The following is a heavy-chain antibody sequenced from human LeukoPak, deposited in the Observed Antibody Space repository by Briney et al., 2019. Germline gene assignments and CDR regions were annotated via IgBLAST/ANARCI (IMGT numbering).Heavy chain of an antibody. D-gene: IGHD3-22*01. J-gene: IGHJ4*02. CDR2: MNPNSGNT. V-gene: IGHV1-8*03. CDR1: GGTFSSYA. CDR3: ARVVRYYDSSGYYLSGYVDY. Sequence: ASVKVSCKASGGTFSSYAISWVRQATGQGLEWMGWMNPNSGNTGYAQKFQGRVTITRNTSISTAYMELSSLRSEDTAVYYCARVVRYYDSSGYYLSGYVDYWGQGTLVTVSS.